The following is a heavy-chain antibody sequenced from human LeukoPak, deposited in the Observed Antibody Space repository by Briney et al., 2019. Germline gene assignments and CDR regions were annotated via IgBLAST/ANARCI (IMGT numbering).Heavy chain of an antibody. Sequence: GGSLRLSCAASGFTFSSYGMHWVRQAPGKGLEWVAVIWYDGSNKYYADSVKGRFTISRDNSKNTLYLQMNSLRAEDTAMYYCAKGLHGGVGYGVDVWGQGTTVSVSS. D-gene: IGHD3-16*01. CDR1: GFTFSSYG. J-gene: IGHJ6*02. V-gene: IGHV3-33*06. CDR2: IWYDGSNK. CDR3: AKGLHGGVGYGVDV.